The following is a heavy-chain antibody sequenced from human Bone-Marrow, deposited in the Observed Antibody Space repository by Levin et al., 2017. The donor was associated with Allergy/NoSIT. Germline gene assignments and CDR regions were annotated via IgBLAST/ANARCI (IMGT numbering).Heavy chain of an antibody. Sequence: GGSLRLSCAASGFIFDNYAMMWVRQAPGKGLEWVSAISDSGGSKFHADSVKGRFTISRDNSKKTLSLQMDSLRPEDTAVYYCAKLPAPFFAIGNSGVYYFDSWGQGTRVTVSS. CDR3: AKLPAPFFAIGNSGVYYFDS. V-gene: IGHV3-23*01. CDR1: GFIFDNYA. CDR2: ISDSGGSK. J-gene: IGHJ4*02. D-gene: IGHD2-21*01.